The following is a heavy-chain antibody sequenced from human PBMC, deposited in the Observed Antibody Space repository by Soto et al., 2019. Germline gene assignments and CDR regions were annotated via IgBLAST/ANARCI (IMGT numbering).Heavy chain of an antibody. CDR1: GFTFSNSW. CDR2: INADGTST. D-gene: IGHD2-2*01. Sequence: DVQLVESGGGLVQPGGSLRLSCAASGFTFSNSWMHWVRQVSGKGLEWVSRINADGTSTSYADSVKGRFTISRDNAKKTLYLHVNSLRAEDTAVYYCVKVLARGVGVPRFYFDSWSQGALVTVSS. J-gene: IGHJ4*02. CDR3: VKVLARGVGVPRFYFDS. V-gene: IGHV3-74*01.